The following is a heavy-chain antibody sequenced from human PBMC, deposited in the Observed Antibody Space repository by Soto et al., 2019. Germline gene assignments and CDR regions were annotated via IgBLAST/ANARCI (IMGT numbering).Heavy chain of an antibody. J-gene: IGHJ4*02. D-gene: IGHD6-19*01. CDR1: GFTFSTFA. CDR2: ISGSGTST. Sequence: EVQLLESGGGLVQPGGSLRLSCAASGFTFSTFAMSWVRQAPGMGPEWVSGISGSGTSTYYADSVKGWFTISRDNSKNTLYLQMNNLRAEDTAVYYCAKTEQWLIAYFDYWGQGTLVTVSS. V-gene: IGHV3-23*01. CDR3: AKTEQWLIAYFDY.